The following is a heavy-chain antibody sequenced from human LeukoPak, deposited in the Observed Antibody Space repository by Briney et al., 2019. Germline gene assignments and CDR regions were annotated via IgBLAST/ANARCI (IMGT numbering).Heavy chain of an antibody. J-gene: IGHJ2*01. Sequence: ASVKVSCKASGYSFNSQGMNWVRQAPGQGLEWMGWINTNTGDPTYAQGFTGRFVFSLDTSVSTAYLQISSLKAEDTAVYYCAREPVPRYCSGGSCYSGLEDQNWYFDLWGRGTLVTVSS. V-gene: IGHV7-4-1*02. CDR3: AREPVPRYCSGGSCYSGLEDQNWYFDL. D-gene: IGHD2-15*01. CDR2: INTNTGDP. CDR1: GYSFNSQG.